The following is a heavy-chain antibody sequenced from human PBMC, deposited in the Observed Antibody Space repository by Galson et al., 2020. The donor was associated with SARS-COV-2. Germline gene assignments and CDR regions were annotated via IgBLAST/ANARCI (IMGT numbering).Heavy chain of an antibody. CDR1: GFTFSSYD. J-gene: IGHJ6*03. D-gene: IGHD2-2*02. V-gene: IGHV3-13*01. CDR3: ARATLDIVVVPAAISSGYYYYYYMDV. Sequence: GGSLRLSCAASGFTFSSYDMHWVRQATGKGLEWVSAIGTAGDTYYPGSVKGRFTISRENAKNSLYLQMNSLRAGDTAVYYCARATLDIVVVPAAISSGYYYYYYMDVWGKGTTVTVSS. CDR2: IGTAGDT.